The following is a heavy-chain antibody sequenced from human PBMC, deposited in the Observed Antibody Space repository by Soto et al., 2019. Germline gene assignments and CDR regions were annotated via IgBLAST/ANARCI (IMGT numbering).Heavy chain of an antibody. D-gene: IGHD2-15*01. J-gene: IGHJ6*03. CDR2: ISSSSSTI. CDR3: ASEEKGIVVVVAATPFYDYYMDV. V-gene: IGHV3-48*01. Sequence: EVQLVESGGGLVQPGGSLRLSCAASGFTFSSYSMNWVRQAPGKGLEWVSYISSSSSTIYYADSVKGRFTISRYKAKNSLELQMNSRGAEDTAVYYCASEEKGIVVVVAATPFYDYYMDVWGKGTTVTVSS. CDR1: GFTFSSYS.